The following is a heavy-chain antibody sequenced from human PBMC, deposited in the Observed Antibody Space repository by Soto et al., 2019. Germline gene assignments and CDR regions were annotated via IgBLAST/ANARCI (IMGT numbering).Heavy chain of an antibody. J-gene: IGHJ4*02. CDR2: ISSSSSYI. V-gene: IGHV3-21*01. D-gene: IGHD2-2*01. CDR1: GFTFSSYS. Sequence: EVQLVESGGGLVKPGGSLRLSCAASGFTFSSYSMNWVRQAPGKGLEWVSSISSSSSYIYYADSVKGRFTISRDNAKNSLYLQMNSLRAEDTAVYYCARGFRYCSSTSCYVLDYWGQGTLVTVSS. CDR3: ARGFRYCSSTSCYVLDY.